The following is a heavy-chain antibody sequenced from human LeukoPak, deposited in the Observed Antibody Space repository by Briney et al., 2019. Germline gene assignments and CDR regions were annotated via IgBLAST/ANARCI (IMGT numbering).Heavy chain of an antibody. J-gene: IGHJ4*02. Sequence: TGGSLRLSCAASGFSFSSYAVSWVRQAPGKGLEWVSGISGGGSRTYYADSVKGRFTTSRDDSKNTLYLQMNSLRAEDTAVYYCAKVQLGIGVDYWGQGTLVTVSS. CDR1: GFSFSSYA. CDR3: AKVQLGIGVDY. D-gene: IGHD7-27*01. V-gene: IGHV3-23*01. CDR2: ISGGGSRT.